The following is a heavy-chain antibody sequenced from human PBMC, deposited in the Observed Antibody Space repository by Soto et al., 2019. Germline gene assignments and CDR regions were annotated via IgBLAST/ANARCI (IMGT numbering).Heavy chain of an antibody. CDR3: ARRSDSSSWYDPYYYYYYAMDV. D-gene: IGHD6-13*01. Sequence: GSSVKVSCKASGYTFTSYGISWVRQAPGQGLEWMGWISAYNGNTNYAQKLQGRVTMTTDASTSTAYMELRSLRSDDTAVYYCARRSDSSSWYDPYYYYYYAMDVWVQGTTVALS. CDR2: ISAYNGNT. CDR1: GYTFTSYG. J-gene: IGHJ6*02. V-gene: IGHV1-18*04.